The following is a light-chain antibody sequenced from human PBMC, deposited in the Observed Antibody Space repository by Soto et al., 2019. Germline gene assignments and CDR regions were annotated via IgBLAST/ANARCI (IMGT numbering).Light chain of an antibody. J-gene: IGKJ1*01. Sequence: EIVMTQSPATLSVSPGERATLSCRASQSVNSDLAWYQQKPRQAPRLLIYDASTRATGIPARFSGSGSGTEFTLSISSLQSEDFAVYYCQQYKTWPPETFGQGTKVDIK. CDR3: QQYKTWPPET. CDR1: QSVNSD. CDR2: DAS. V-gene: IGKV3-15*01.